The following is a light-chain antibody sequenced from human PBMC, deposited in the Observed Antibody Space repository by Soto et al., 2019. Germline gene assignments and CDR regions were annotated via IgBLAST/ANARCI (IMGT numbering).Light chain of an antibody. J-gene: IGKJ4*01. V-gene: IGKV1-5*03. CDR3: QEYGSYPRLT. Sequence: DIQMTQSPSTLSASVGDRVTITCRASQRMSSWLAWYQQKPGKAPKLLIYKASILESGVPSRFSGSGSGTEFTLTISSLQPDDFATYYCQEYGSYPRLTFGGGTKVEIK. CDR2: KAS. CDR1: QRMSSW.